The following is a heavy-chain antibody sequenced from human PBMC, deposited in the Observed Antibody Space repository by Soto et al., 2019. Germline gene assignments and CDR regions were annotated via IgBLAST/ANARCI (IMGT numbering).Heavy chain of an antibody. D-gene: IGHD1-26*01. CDR2: IYYSGGS. V-gene: IGHV4-39*01. CDR1: GGSINSSSYF. Sequence: SDTLYITCSVSGGSINSSSYFWAWVRQPPGKGLGWIGSIYYSGGSYYNPSLRRRVTISVDTSKNQFSLKLSSVSAADTAVVYCGRQYSRGSRTGFDLCGEGTLVTV. J-gene: IGHJ5*02. CDR3: GRQYSRGSRTGFDL.